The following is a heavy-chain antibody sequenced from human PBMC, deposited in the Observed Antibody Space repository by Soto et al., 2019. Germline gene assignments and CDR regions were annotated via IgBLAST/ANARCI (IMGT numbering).Heavy chain of an antibody. CDR1: GYTFTTYD. J-gene: IGHJ4*02. D-gene: IGHD6-25*01. V-gene: IGHV1-8*01. Sequence: ASVKVSCKASGYTFTTYDINWVRQAPGQGLEWMGWMNPYTGKAGYAQKFQGRVTMTRDNSISTAYMGLSSLRSEDTAVYYCARRKERSGPNYFDYWGLGTLVTVSS. CDR2: MNPYTGKA. CDR3: ARRKERSGPNYFDY.